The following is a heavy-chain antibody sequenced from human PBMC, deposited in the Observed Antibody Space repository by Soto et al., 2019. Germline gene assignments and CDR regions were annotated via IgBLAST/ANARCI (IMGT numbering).Heavy chain of an antibody. CDR1: GFTFSSYS. J-gene: IGHJ4*02. Sequence: GGSLRLSCAASGFTFSSYSMNWVRQAPGKGLEWVSSISSSSSYIYYADSVKGRFTISRDNAKNSLYLQMNSLRAEDTAVYYWESAPLGYCSSTSCYSSYCGQGILVTASS. V-gene: IGHV3-21*01. CDR2: ISSSSSYI. D-gene: IGHD2-2*01. CDR3: ESAPLGYCSSTSCYSSY.